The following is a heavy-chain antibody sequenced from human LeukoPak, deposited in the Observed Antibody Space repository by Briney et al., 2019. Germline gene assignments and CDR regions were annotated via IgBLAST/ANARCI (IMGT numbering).Heavy chain of an antibody. V-gene: IGHV3-7*01. Sequence: GGSLGLSCAASGFTFSWYYMSWVRQAPGKELEWVANINQDGSGTYYVDSVKGRFTISRDNAKNSLFLQLTTLRVDDTAVYYCARADHHSIDYWGQGTLVTVSS. CDR3: ARADHHSIDY. CDR1: GFTFSWYY. CDR2: INQDGSGT. J-gene: IGHJ4*02.